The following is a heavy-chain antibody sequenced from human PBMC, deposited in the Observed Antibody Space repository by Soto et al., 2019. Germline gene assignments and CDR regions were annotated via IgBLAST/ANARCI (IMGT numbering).Heavy chain of an antibody. CDR3: ARDFKESQYYYYCMDV. J-gene: IGHJ6*03. V-gene: IGHV3-21*06. D-gene: IGHD3-10*01. CDR1: GFTFSSYS. Sequence: GGSLRLSCVVSGFTFSSYSMNWVRQAPGKGLEWVPSISSGSNYTYYADSVKGRFTISRDNAKNSVYLQMNSLRAEDTALYYCARDFKESQYYYYCMDVWGKGTTVTVSS. CDR2: ISSGSNYT.